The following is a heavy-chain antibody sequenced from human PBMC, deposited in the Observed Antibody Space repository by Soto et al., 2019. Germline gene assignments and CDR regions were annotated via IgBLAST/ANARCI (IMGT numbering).Heavy chain of an antibody. J-gene: IGHJ6*02. CDR2: INAGNGNT. Sequence: GASVKVSCKASGYTFTSYAMHWVRQAPGQRLEWMGWINAGNGNTKYSQKFQGRVTITRDTSASTAYMELSSLRSEDTAVYYCAADPVVYYDSGGYYDEYNYYYGMDVWGQGTTVTVSS. V-gene: IGHV1-3*01. CDR3: AADPVVYYDSGGYYDEYNYYYGMDV. D-gene: IGHD3-22*01. CDR1: GYTFTSYA.